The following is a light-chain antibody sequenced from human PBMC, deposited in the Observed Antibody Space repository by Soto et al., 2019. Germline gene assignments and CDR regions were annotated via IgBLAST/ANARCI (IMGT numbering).Light chain of an antibody. Sequence: EIVLTQSPATLSLSPWERATLSCRAGQSLNNYLGWYQQKPGQAPRLLIYGASSRATGIPARFSGSGSGTDFTLTISSLEPEDFAVYYCQQRSNWPRITFGQGTRLEIK. V-gene: IGKV3-11*01. CDR3: QQRSNWPRIT. J-gene: IGKJ5*01. CDR2: GAS. CDR1: QSLNNY.